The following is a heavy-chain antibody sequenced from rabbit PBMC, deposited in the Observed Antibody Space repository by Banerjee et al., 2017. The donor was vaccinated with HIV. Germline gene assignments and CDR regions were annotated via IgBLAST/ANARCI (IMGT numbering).Heavy chain of an antibody. Sequence: QEQLVESGGGLVTLGGSLKLSCKASGIDFSSYGISWVRQAPGKGLEWIAYIYPDYGTTDYATWAKGRFTISRSTSLNTVDLKMTSLTAADTATYFCARDYAGYAGYGYPIYGMGLWGPGTLVTVS. D-gene: IGHD6-1*01. CDR1: GIDFSSYG. J-gene: IGHJ6*01. CDR3: ARDYAGYAGYGYPIYGMGL. V-gene: IGHV1S47*01. CDR2: IYPDYGTT.